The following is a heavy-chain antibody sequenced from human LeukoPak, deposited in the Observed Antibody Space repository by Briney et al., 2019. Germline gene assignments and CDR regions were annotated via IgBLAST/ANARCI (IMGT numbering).Heavy chain of an antibody. CDR3: ARDSYDFWSGYYLGGFDY. CDR2: ISSSSSYI. Sequence: GGSLRLSCAASGFTFSSYSMNWVRQAPGKGLEWVSSISSSSSYIYYADSVKGRFTISRDNAKNSLYLQMNSLRAEDTAVCYCARDSYDFWSGYYLGGFDYWGQGTLVTVSS. D-gene: IGHD3-3*01. J-gene: IGHJ4*02. V-gene: IGHV3-21*01. CDR1: GFTFSSYS.